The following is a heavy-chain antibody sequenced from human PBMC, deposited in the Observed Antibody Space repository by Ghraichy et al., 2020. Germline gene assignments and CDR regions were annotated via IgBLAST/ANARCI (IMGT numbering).Heavy chain of an antibody. J-gene: IGHJ4*02. V-gene: IGHV3-30-3*01. CDR1: GFTFINYA. CDR3: ARIRAPAATGGAFDY. CDR2: ISYDGSNR. D-gene: IGHD2-2*01. Sequence: GGSLRLSCAASGFTFINYAMHWVRQAPGRGLEWVAIISYDGSNRYYADSVRGRFTISRDNSKDTLYLQMDSLRAEDTAIYYCARIRAPAATGGAFDYWDQGTLGTVSS.